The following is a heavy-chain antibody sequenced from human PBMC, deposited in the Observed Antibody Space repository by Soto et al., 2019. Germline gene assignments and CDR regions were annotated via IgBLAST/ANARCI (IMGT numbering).Heavy chain of an antibody. V-gene: IGHV1-3*01. CDR1: GYTFTSYA. CDR3: AFWSWSITIFGAPPKFDY. D-gene: IGHD3-3*01. CDR2: INAGNGNT. J-gene: IGHJ4*02. Sequence: GASVKVSCKASGYTFTSYAMHWVRQAPGQRLEWMGWINAGNGNTKYSQKFQGRVTITRDTSASTAYMELSSLRSEDTAVYYCAFWSWSITIFGAPPKFDYWGQGTRVTVSS.